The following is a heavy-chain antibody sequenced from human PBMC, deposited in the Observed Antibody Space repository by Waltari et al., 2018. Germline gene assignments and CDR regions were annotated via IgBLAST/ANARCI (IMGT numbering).Heavy chain of an antibody. CDR2: MKSKTDGGTA. CDR3: TAGGSRNY. CDR1: GFSFRDVW. V-gene: IGHV3-15*01. Sequence: EAQLVESGGGLVKAGGSHRLSCAASGFSFRDVWMNWGSQAPGKGLEWVGRMKSKTDGGTADYAAPVKGRFSISRDYSKKMLYLQMDSLKTEDTAVYYCTAGGSRNYWGQGTLVSVSS. D-gene: IGHD2-2*01. J-gene: IGHJ4*02.